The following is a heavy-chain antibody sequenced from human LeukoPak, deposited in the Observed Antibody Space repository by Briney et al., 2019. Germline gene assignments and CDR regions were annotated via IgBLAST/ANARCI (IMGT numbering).Heavy chain of an antibody. CDR2: IKQDGSEK. J-gene: IGHJ4*02. CDR3: ATDRGWRTSGYYLYYFES. CDR1: GFTFSSYW. D-gene: IGHD3-3*01. V-gene: IGHV3-7*01. Sequence: GGSLRLSCAASGFTFSSYWMSWVRQAPGNGLEWVASIKQDGSEKYYVDSVKGRFTISRDNAKNSLYLQMNSLRAEDTAVYYCATDRGWRTSGYYLYYFESWGQGTLVTVSS.